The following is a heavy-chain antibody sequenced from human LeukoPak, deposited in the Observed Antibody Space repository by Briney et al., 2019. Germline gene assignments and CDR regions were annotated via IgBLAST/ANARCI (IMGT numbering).Heavy chain of an antibody. Sequence: GGSLRLSCAASGFTLSYYWMHWVRQAPGKGLVWVSCINGDGSSTNYADSVKGRFTISRDNAKNTLYLEMNSLRAEDTAVYYCTRDPRNKGFDPWGQGTLVTVSS. D-gene: IGHD1/OR15-1a*01. CDR2: INGDGSST. CDR3: TRDPRNKGFDP. V-gene: IGHV3-74*01. J-gene: IGHJ5*02. CDR1: GFTLSYYW.